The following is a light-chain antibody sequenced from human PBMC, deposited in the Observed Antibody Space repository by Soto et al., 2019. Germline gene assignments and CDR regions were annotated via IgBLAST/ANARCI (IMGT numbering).Light chain of an antibody. CDR1: QSVSSK. CDR2: GAS. J-gene: IGKJ1*01. CDR3: QQYDNWPRT. V-gene: IGKV3-15*01. Sequence: EIVLTQSPATVSVSPGERVTLSCGAGQSVSSKLAWYQQKPGQAPRLLIYGASTRATGIPARFSGSGSGTEFTLTISSLQSEDFAVYYCQQYDNWPRTFGQGTKV.